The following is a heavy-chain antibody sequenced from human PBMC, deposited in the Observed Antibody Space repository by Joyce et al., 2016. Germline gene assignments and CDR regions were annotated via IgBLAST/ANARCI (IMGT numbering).Heavy chain of an antibody. V-gene: IGHV4-30-4*01. J-gene: IGHJ4*02. CDR2: IHYSGST. CDR1: GGPISSGDYY. D-gene: IGHD3-9*01. CDR3: ASDLLTGYSHFDY. Sequence: QVQLQESGPGLVKPSQTLSLTCTVSGGPISSGDYYWSWIRQSPGKGLEWIGYIHYSGSTSYNPSLKSRLTRSVDTSKNQFSLKLSSVTAADTAVYYCASDLLTGYSHFDYWGQGTLVIVSS.